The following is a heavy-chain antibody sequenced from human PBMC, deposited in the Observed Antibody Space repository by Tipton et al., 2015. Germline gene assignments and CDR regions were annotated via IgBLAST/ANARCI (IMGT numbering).Heavy chain of an antibody. CDR1: EFSFSKFG. CDR3: GTLPPGY. V-gene: IGHV3-30*03. D-gene: IGHD1/OR15-1a*01. CDR2: ISYDGFSE. J-gene: IGHJ4*02. Sequence: SLRLSCAASEFSFSKFGMHWVRQAPGKGLEWLAGISYDGFSEYYADSVKGRFTVSRDYAKNTLYLQMNSLRDEDTAVYYCGTLPPGYWGQGTLVTVSA.